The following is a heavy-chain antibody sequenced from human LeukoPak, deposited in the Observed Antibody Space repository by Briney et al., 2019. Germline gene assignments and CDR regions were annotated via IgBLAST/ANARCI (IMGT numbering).Heavy chain of an antibody. CDR1: GGSISSHNW. D-gene: IGHD2-15*01. CDR2: IYHSGNT. CDR3: ARAYPAFAATTPYFFDY. V-gene: IGHV4-4*02. J-gene: IGHJ4*02. Sequence: SGTLSLTCAVSGGSISSHNWWSWVRQPPGKGLEWIGEIYHSGNTNYNPSLKSRVIISVDKSKNQFSLKLSSVTAADTAVYYCARAYPAFAATTPYFFDYWGQGTLVTVSS.